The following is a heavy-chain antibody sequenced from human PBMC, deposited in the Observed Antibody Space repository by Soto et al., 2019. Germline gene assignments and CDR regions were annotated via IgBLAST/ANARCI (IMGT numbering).Heavy chain of an antibody. D-gene: IGHD4-17*01. V-gene: IGHV3-9*01. J-gene: IGHJ2*01. Sequence: EVQLVESGGGLVQPGRSLRLSCAASGFTFDDYAMHWVRQAPVKGLEWVSGINWNSGSVGYADSVKGRFTISRDNAKNSLYLQMNSLRAEDTALYYCAKDPYGDYTFRYFDLWGRGTLVTVSS. CDR3: AKDPYGDYTFRYFDL. CDR2: INWNSGSV. CDR1: GFTFDDYA.